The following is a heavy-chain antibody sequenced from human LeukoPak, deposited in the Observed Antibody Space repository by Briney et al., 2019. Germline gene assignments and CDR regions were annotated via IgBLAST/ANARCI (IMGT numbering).Heavy chain of an antibody. D-gene: IGHD1-26*01. CDR1: GGSITSYY. CDR3: ARGLGAQGY. CDR2: MSNTGST. V-gene: IGHV4-59*01. Sequence: SETLPLTCTVSGGSITSYYWNWIRQPPGKGLEWIGSMSNTGSTIYNPSLQSRVTMSVDTSKGQFSLILSSVTAADTAVYYCARGLGAQGYWGQGTLVTVSS. J-gene: IGHJ4*02.